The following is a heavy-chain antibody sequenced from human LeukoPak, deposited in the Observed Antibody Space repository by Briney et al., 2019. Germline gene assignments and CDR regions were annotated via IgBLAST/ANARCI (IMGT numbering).Heavy chain of an antibody. J-gene: IGHJ5*02. Sequence: GASVKVSCNAPGGTFSSYAISWVRQAPGHGLEWMGGIIPIFGTANYAQKFQGRVTITTDESTSTAYMELSSLRSEDTAVYYCARGEDRFDPWGQGTLVTVSS. CDR2: IIPIFGTA. V-gene: IGHV1-69*05. CDR1: GGTFSSYA. CDR3: ARGEDRFDP.